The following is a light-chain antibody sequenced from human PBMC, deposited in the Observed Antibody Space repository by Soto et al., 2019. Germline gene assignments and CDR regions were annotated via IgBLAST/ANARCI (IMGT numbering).Light chain of an antibody. Sequence: ENVLTQSPATLSLSPGEGATLSCRASESVGSDLAWYQQKPGQPPRLLIYDVSVRATGVPARFSGSGSGTDFTITIGDLELENFEVYYCQQRDSWHFTFGGGTKVEIK. CDR2: DVS. CDR3: QQRDSWHFT. CDR1: ESVGSD. J-gene: IGKJ4*01. V-gene: IGKV3-11*01.